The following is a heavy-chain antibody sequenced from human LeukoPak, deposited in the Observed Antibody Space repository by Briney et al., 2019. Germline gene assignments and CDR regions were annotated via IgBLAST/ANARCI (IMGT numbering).Heavy chain of an antibody. CDR1: GFTVSSNY. J-gene: IGHJ5*02. Sequence: GGSLRLSCAASGFTVSSNYMSWVRQAPGKGLEWVAFIQYDGSTKYYADSVKGRFTVSRDNSKNTLYLQMNSLRAEDTAVYYCAKVDYGDFGWFDPWGQGTLVTVSS. CDR3: AKVDYGDFGWFDP. V-gene: IGHV3-30*02. D-gene: IGHD4-17*01. CDR2: IQYDGSTK.